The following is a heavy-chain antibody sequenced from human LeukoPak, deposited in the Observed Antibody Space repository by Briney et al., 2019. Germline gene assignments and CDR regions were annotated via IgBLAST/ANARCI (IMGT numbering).Heavy chain of an antibody. CDR3: ARGRIGWFDP. Sequence: PSETLSLTCTVSGGSISSYYWSWIRQPPGKGLEWIGYIYYSGSTNYNPSLKSRVTISVDTSKNQLSLKLSSVTAADSAVYYCARGRIGWFDPWGQGTLVTVSS. J-gene: IGHJ5*02. CDR1: GGSISSYY. D-gene: IGHD3-10*01. CDR2: IYYSGST. V-gene: IGHV4-59*01.